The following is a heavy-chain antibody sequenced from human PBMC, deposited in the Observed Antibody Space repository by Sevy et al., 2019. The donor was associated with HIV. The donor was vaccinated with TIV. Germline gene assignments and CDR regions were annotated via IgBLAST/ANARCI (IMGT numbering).Heavy chain of an antibody. CDR1: GGTFSSYA. CDR2: IIPIFGTA. V-gene: IGHV1-69*13. D-gene: IGHD3-3*01. CDR3: GSGETKQAIYPVDV. J-gene: IGHJ6*02. Sequence: ASVKVSCKASGGTFSSYAISWVRQAPGQGLEWMGGIIPIFGTANYAQKSQGRDTITADESMRTAYMELSSLRSEETAVYYWGSGETKQAIYPVDVWGQGTTVTVSS.